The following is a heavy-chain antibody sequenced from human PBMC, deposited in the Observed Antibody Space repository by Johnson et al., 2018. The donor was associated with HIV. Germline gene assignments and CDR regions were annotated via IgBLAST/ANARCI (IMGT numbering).Heavy chain of an antibody. J-gene: IGHJ3*02. D-gene: IGHD4-11*01. CDR3: AKYPTDYTPDAFDI. Sequence: QMLLVESGGGVVQPGRSLRLSCAASGFTFSSYGMHWVRQAPGKGLEWVAFIASDGSNKYFAVSVTGRFSISRDNSKNTLYLQMKSLTAEDTAVYYCAKYPTDYTPDAFDIWGQGTMVTVSS. CDR1: GFTFSSYG. CDR2: IASDGSNK. V-gene: IGHV3-30*18.